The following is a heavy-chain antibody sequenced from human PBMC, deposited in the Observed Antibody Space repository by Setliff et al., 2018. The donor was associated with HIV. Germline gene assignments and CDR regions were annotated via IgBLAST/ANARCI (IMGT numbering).Heavy chain of an antibody. CDR3: VTSSSWSSRLNF. Sequence: WVRQPPGEGLEWIGEINHSGKTNYNPSLKSRVTISVDTSKNQFSLKVTSVTAADTAVYYCVTSSSWSSRLNFWGQGMLVTVSS. J-gene: IGHJ4*02. V-gene: IGHV4-34*01. CDR2: INHSGKT. D-gene: IGHD6-13*01.